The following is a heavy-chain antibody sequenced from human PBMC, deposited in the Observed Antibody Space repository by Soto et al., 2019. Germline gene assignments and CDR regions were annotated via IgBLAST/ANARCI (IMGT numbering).Heavy chain of an antibody. V-gene: IGHV1-69*06. CDR3: AGRCDSTTCLGNFDY. J-gene: IGHJ4*02. D-gene: IGHD2-2*01. CDR2: IIPIFATA. CDR1: GGTFNNYV. Sequence: QVQLVQSGAEVKKPGSSVKVSCKASGGTFNNYVVNWVRQAPGQGLEWMGGIIPIFATADYAQKFQGRVTITADKSTSTAYMELTRLRSEDTAVYYCAGRCDSTTCLGNFDYWGQGTLVTGAS.